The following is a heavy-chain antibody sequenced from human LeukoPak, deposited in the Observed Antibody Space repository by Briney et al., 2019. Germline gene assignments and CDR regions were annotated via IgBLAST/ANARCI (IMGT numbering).Heavy chain of an antibody. J-gene: IGHJ4*02. CDR1: GFTFSSYG. CDR3: ANDPGVYGDVADY. V-gene: IGHV3-30*18. CDR2: ISYDGSNK. D-gene: IGHD4-17*01. Sequence: PGRSLRLSCAASGFTFSSYGMHWVRQAPGEGLGWVAVISYDGSNKYYADSVKGRFTISRDNSKNTLYLQMNSLRAEDTAVSYCANDPGVYGDVADYWGQGTLVTVSS.